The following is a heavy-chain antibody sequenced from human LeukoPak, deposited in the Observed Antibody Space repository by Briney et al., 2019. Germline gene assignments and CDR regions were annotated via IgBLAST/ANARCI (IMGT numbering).Heavy chain of an antibody. J-gene: IGHJ4*02. V-gene: IGHV3-7*02. Sequence: GGSLRLSCAASGFTFSGSAMHWVRQASGKGLEWVANIKQDGSEKYYVDSVKGRFTISRDNAKNSLYLQMNSLRAEDTAVYYCASAVVWEYCSGGSCYSPFGGVYFDYWGQGTLVTVSS. CDR1: GFTFSGSA. CDR3: ASAVVWEYCSGGSCYSPFGGVYFDY. D-gene: IGHD2-15*01. CDR2: IKQDGSEK.